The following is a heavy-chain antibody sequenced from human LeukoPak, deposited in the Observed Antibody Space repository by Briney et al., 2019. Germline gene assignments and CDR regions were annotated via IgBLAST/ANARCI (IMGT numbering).Heavy chain of an antibody. V-gene: IGHV3-73*01. J-gene: IGHJ6*03. CDR3: TREYDFWSGYRYYYYYYYMDV. CDR2: IRSKANSYAT. D-gene: IGHD3-3*01. CDR1: GFTFSGSA. Sequence: PGGSLKLSCAASGFTFSGSAIHWVRQASGKGLEWVGRIRSKANSYATADAASVKGRFTISRDDSKNTAYLQMNSLKTEDTAVYYCTREYDFWSGYRYYYYYYYMDVWGKGTTVTVSS.